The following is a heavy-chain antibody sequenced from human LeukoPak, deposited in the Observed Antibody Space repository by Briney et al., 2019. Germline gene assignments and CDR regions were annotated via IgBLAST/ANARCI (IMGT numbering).Heavy chain of an antibody. CDR3: ASPGSGRHAFDI. CDR1: GGSFSGYY. V-gene: IGHV4-34*01. D-gene: IGHD3-10*01. Sequence: SETLSLTCAVYGGSFSGYYWSWIRQPPGKGLEWIGEINHSGSTNYNPSLKSRVTISVDTSRNQFSLKLSSVTAADTAVYYCASPGSGRHAFDIWGQGTMVTVSS. CDR2: INHSGST. J-gene: IGHJ3*02.